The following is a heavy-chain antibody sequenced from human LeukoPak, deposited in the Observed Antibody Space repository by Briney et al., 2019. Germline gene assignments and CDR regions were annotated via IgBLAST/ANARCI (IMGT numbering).Heavy chain of an antibody. Sequence: SETLSLTCTVSGDSISSGGSYWTWIRQHPGEGLEWIGYIYYTGTTYYNPSLKNRLTISVDTSKNQFSLKLSTVTAADTAVYFCARSGAAWKPPTYFQDWGQGTLVTVSS. CDR3: ARSGAAWKPPTYFQD. J-gene: IGHJ1*01. CDR1: GDSISSGGSY. D-gene: IGHD1-1*01. CDR2: IYYTGTT. V-gene: IGHV4-31*03.